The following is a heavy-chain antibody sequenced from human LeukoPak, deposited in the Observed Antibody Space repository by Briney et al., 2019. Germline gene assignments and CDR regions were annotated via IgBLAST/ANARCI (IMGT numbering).Heavy chain of an antibody. Sequence: PLRLSCAPSVFTFSSYAMSWVREAPGKGLEWVSAICTSGVTYYADSVRGRFTISRDNSKNTLYLKMNSLRAEDTALYYCANCINGVGGLGYWGQGTLVTVSS. V-gene: IGHV3-23*01. D-gene: IGHD3-3*01. CDR2: ICTSGVT. CDR1: VFTFSSYA. CDR3: ANCINGVGGLGY. J-gene: IGHJ4*02.